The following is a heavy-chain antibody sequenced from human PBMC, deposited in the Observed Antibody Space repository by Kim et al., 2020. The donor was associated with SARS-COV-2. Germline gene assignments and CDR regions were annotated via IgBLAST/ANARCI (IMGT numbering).Heavy chain of an antibody. V-gene: IGHV7-4-1*02. CDR3: AREEKGIDY. CDR2: GIP. Sequence: GIPTYAQGFSGRFVLSLDTSVSTAYLQISSLKAEDTAVYYCAREEKGIDYWGQGTLVTVSS. J-gene: IGHJ4*02.